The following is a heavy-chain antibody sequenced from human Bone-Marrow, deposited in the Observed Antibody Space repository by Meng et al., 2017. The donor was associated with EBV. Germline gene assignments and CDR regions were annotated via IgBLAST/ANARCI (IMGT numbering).Heavy chain of an antibody. J-gene: IGHJ4*02. CDR1: GGTFRSDA. D-gene: IGHD3-10*01. CDR2: LIPMSDAP. Sequence: QVRLGQPGAEVKKPGSSAKVSCKHSGGTFRSDAVSWVRQAHGQGLEWMGGLIPMSDAPHYAQKFQDRVRITADESTSTHYMDLSGLRSEDTAVYYCASESGRGFTPDYWGQGTLVTVSS. CDR3: ASESGRGFTPDY. V-gene: IGHV1-69*01.